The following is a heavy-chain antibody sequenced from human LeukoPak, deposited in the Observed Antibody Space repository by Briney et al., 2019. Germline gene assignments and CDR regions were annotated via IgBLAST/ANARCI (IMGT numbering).Heavy chain of an antibody. D-gene: IGHD2-15*01. J-gene: IGHJ4*02. Sequence: ASVKVSCKASGYTFTGYYMHWVRQAPGQGLEWTGWINPNSGGTNYAQKFQGRVTMTRDTSISTAYMELSRLRSDDTAVYYCARGLGYCSGGSCLALPFDYWGQGTLVTVSS. CDR2: INPNSGGT. V-gene: IGHV1-2*02. CDR3: ARGLGYCSGGSCLALPFDY. CDR1: GYTFTGYY.